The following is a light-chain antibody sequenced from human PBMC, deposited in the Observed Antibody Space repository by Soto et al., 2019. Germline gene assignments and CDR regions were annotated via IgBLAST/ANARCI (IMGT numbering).Light chain of an antibody. Sequence: DIVMTQTPLSSPVTLGQPASISCRSSESLLHIDGTTYLSWLQQRPGQPPRVIIYKISDRLSGVTDRFSGSGVGTDFTLKISRVEAEDVGVYYCMQATHFPRTFGQGTKVELK. CDR2: KIS. V-gene: IGKV2-24*01. CDR3: MQATHFPRT. CDR1: ESLLHIDGTTY. J-gene: IGKJ1*01.